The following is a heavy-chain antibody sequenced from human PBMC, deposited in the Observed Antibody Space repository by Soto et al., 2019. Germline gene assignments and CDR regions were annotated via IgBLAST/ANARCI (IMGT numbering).Heavy chain of an antibody. CDR3: ARDPDATYYDSSVNWFDP. J-gene: IGHJ5*02. D-gene: IGHD3-22*01. V-gene: IGHV1-18*04. CDR2: ISAYNGNT. CDR1: GYTFTSYG. Sequence: ASVKVSCKASGYTFTSYGISWVRQAPGQGLEWMGWISAYNGNTNYAQKLQGRVTMTTDTSTSTAYMELRSLRSDDTAVHYCARDPDATYYDSSVNWFDPWGQGTLVTVSS.